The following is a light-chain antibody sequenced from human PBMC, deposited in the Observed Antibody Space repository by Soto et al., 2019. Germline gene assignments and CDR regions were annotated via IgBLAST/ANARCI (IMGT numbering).Light chain of an antibody. V-gene: IGKV3-11*01. CDR3: HQRSNWPLT. CDR1: QSVSSY. J-gene: IGKJ4*01. CDR2: DAS. Sequence: DIVLTQSPANMSMSPGERATLSCRASQSVSSYLAWHQQKPGQPPKLLIYDASDRATGIPDRFSGSGSGTDFTLTISSLEPEDFAVYYCHQRSNWPLTFGGGTKVDIK.